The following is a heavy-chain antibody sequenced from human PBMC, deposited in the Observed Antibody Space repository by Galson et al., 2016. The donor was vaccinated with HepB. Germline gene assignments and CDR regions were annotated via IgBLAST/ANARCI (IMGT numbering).Heavy chain of an antibody. J-gene: IGHJ6*02. CDR1: GLTLSGYW. CDR3: ARRGAGGGLDV. D-gene: IGHD4-23*01. Sequence: LRLSCAASGLTLSGYWMHWVRQTPGKGLLWLSHINSDGENRNYRNSVKGRFTISRDNTKNIVYLQMNSLTDEDTAVYYCARRGAGGGLDVWGQGTTVTVSS. V-gene: IGHV3-74*01. CDR2: INSDGENR.